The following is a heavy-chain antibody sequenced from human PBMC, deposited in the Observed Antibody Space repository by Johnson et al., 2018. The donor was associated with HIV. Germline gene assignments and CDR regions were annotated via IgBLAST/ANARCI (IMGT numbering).Heavy chain of an antibody. J-gene: IGHJ3*02. CDR1: GFTFNTYW. CDR3: AREGPSERAGFDI. CDR2: ITTAGGST. V-gene: IGHV3-74*01. Sequence: MMLVESGGGLVQPGGSLRLSCAASGFTFNTYWMHWVRQAPGKGLVWVARITTAGGSTSYVDSVKGRFTVSRDNAKNTLYLQMNSLRADDTAVYYCAREGPSERAGFDIWGQGTMVTVSS.